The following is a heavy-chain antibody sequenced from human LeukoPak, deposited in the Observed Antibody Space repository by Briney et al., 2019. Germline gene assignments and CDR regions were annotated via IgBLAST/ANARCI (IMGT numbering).Heavy chain of an antibody. CDR2: IRYDGSNK. V-gene: IGHV3-30*02. D-gene: IGHD4-17*01. CDR3: AKDADYGDYEYFDY. Sequence: PGGSLRLSCAASGFTFSSYGMHWVRQAPGKGLEWVAFIRYDGSNKYYADSVKGRFTISRDNSKNTLYLQMNSLRAEGTAVYYCAKDADYGDYEYFDYWGQGTLVTVSS. J-gene: IGHJ4*02. CDR1: GFTFSSYG.